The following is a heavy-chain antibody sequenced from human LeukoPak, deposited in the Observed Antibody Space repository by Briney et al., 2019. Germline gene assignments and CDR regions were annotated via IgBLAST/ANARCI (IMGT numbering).Heavy chain of an antibody. J-gene: IGHJ4*02. D-gene: IGHD1-7*01. V-gene: IGHV3-74*01. Sequence: GGSLRLSCAASGFTFPSYWMHWVRQAPGKGLVWVSRIDYDGSRTTYADSVKGRFTISRDNAKNTLYLQMSSLRADDTAVYYCARDRDWNYDYWGQGTLVTVSS. CDR2: IDYDGSRT. CDR1: GFTFPSYW. CDR3: ARDRDWNYDY.